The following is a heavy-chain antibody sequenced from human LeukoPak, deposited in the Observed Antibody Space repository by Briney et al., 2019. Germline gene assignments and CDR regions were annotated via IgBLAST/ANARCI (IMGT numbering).Heavy chain of an antibody. Sequence: SVKVSCKASGGTFSSYAISWVRQAPGQGLEWMGGIIPIFGTANYAQKFQGRVTITADKSTSTDYMELSSLRSEDTAVYYCARDRKRMIRLRWARLDAFDIWGQGTMVTVSS. V-gene: IGHV1-69*06. J-gene: IGHJ3*02. D-gene: IGHD4-23*01. CDR3: ARDRKRMIRLRWARLDAFDI. CDR2: IIPIFGTA. CDR1: GGTFSSYA.